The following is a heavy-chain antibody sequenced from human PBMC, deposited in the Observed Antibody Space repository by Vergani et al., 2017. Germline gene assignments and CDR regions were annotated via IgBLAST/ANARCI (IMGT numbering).Heavy chain of an antibody. CDR1: GYPFTGYY. D-gene: IGHD1-14*01. CDR3: ARVPRSDALGT. Sequence: QVPLVQSGAEVKKPGASVKVSCKASGYPFTGYYMQWVRQAPGQGLGWMGWINPNSGGTNYAQKFQGRVTMTRDTSISTGYMELSRLRSDDTAVYCCARVPRSDALGTWGQGTRVTVAS. CDR2: INPNSGGT. V-gene: IGHV1-2*02. J-gene: IGHJ3*02.